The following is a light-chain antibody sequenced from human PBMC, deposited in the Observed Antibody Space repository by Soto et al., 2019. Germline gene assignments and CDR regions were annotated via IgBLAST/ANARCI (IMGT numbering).Light chain of an antibody. Sequence: QSALTQPASVSGPPGQSITISCTGSSSDIGRHDYVSWYQHHPGKVPKVIIYEVIRRPSGVSNRFSGSKSGNTASLTISGLQAADEADYYCSSYSSGSTLLLFGGGTKLTVL. CDR1: SSDIGRHDY. J-gene: IGLJ2*01. CDR3: SSYSSGSTLLL. V-gene: IGLV2-14*01. CDR2: EVI.